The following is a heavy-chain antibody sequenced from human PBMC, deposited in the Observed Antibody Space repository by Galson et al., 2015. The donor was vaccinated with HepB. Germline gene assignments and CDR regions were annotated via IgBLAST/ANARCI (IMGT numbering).Heavy chain of an antibody. D-gene: IGHD6-19*01. CDR3: AREAAVAVHGMDV. CDR1: SYTFTSYG. CDR2: ISAYNGNT. Sequence: SVKVSCKASSYTFTSYGISWVRQAPGQGLEWMGWISAYNGNTNYAQKLQGRVTMTTDTSTSTAYMELRSLRSDDTAVYYCAREAAVAVHGMDVWGQGTTVTVSS. V-gene: IGHV1-18*04. J-gene: IGHJ6*02.